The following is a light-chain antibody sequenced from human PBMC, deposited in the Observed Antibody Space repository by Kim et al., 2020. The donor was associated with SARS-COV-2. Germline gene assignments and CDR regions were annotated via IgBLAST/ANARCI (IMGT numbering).Light chain of an antibody. CDR1: QSVSSN. V-gene: IGKV3-15*01. CDR3: QQYNNWPYT. Sequence: SVSPAERVTLSCSASQSVSSNLAWYQQTPGQAPRLLIYGASTRATGIPARFSGTGSWTEFTLTISSLQSEDFAVYYCQQYNNWPYTFGQGAKLEI. J-gene: IGKJ2*01. CDR2: GAS.